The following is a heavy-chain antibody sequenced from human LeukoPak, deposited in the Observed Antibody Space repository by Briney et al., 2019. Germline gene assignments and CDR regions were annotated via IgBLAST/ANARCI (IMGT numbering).Heavy chain of an antibody. D-gene: IGHD1-26*01. J-gene: IGHJ4*02. Sequence: GGSLRLSCAASGFTFTSYAMHWVRPAPGKGLEWVAVISYTGNNKYHTDSVKGRFTISRDNSKNTLYLQMNSLRPEDTAVYYCAKDLSGSWTFDFWGLGTLVTVSS. CDR3: AKDLSGSWTFDF. CDR2: ISYTGNNK. CDR1: GFTFTSYA. V-gene: IGHV3-30-3*01.